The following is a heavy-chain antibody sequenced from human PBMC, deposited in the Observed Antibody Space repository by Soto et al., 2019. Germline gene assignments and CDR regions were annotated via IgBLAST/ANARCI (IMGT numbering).Heavy chain of an antibody. J-gene: IGHJ2*01. V-gene: IGHV4-34*01. CDR2: TNHSGST. CDR3: ARGLYYDFWSGYFPNWYFDL. Sequence: SETLSLTCAVYGGSFSGYYWSWIRQPPGKGLEWIGETNHSGSTNYNPSLKSRVTISVDTSKNQFSLKLSSVTAADTAVYYCARGLYYDFWSGYFPNWYFDLWGRGTLVTVSS. CDR1: GGSFSGYY. D-gene: IGHD3-3*01.